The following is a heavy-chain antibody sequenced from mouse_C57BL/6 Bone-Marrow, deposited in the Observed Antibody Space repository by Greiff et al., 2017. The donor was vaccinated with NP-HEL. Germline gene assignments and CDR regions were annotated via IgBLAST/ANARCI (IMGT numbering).Heavy chain of an antibody. D-gene: IGHD1-1*01. Sequence: QVHVKQSGPELVKPGASVKLSCKASGYTFTSYHINWVKQRPGQGLEWIGWLYPRDGSTKYNEKFKGKATLTVDTSSSTAYMELHSLTSEDSAVYFCAREDYYGSSWFAYWGQGTLVTVSA. CDR2: LYPRDGST. V-gene: IGHV1-85*01. CDR3: AREDYYGSSWFAY. CDR1: GYTFTSYH. J-gene: IGHJ3*01.